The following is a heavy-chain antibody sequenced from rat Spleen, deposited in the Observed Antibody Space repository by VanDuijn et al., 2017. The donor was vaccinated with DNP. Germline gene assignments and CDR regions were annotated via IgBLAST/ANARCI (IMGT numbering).Heavy chain of an antibody. CDR1: GFTFSDYN. D-gene: IGHD3-1*01. V-gene: IGHV5-7*01. Sequence: EVHLVESGGGLVQPGRSLKLSCAASGFTFSDYNMAWVRQAPKKGLEWVATISYDGSSTYYRDSVKGRFTISRDNAKSTLYLQMDSLRSEDTATYYCATGGAPLGYWGQGVMVTVSS. CDR2: ISYDGSST. J-gene: IGHJ2*01. CDR3: ATGGAPLGY.